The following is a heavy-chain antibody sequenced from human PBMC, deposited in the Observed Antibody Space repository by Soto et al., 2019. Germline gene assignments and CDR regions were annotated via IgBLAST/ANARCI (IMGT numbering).Heavy chain of an antibody. V-gene: IGHV3-9*01. CDR3: AKDRHDFWSGADN. D-gene: IGHD3-3*01. CDR1: GFTFDDYA. Sequence: EVQLVESGGGLVQPGRSLRLSCAAFGFTFDDYAIHWVRQAPGKGLEWVSGISWNRGSVGYADSVKGRFTIFRDNAKNSLYLQMNSLRAEDTALYYCAKDRHDFWSGADNWGQGTMVTVSS. J-gene: IGHJ3*02. CDR2: ISWNRGSV.